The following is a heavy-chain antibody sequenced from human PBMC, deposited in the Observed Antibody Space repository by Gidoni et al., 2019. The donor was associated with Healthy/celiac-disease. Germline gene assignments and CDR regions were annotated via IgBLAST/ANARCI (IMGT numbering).Heavy chain of an antibody. Sequence: EVQLVESGGGLVKPGGSLRLSCAASGVTFSSYSMNWVRQAPGKGLEWVSSISSSSSYIYYADSVKGRFTISRDNAKNSLYLQMNSLRAEDTAVYYCARVLLAVAGTGLDYWGQGTLVTVSS. J-gene: IGHJ4*02. CDR1: GVTFSSYS. D-gene: IGHD6-19*01. CDR2: ISSSSSYI. V-gene: IGHV3-21*01. CDR3: ARVLLAVAGTGLDY.